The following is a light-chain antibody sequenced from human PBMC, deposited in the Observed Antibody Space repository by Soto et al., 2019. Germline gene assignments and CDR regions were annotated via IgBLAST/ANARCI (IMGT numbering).Light chain of an antibody. Sequence: QSALTQPASVSGSPGQSITISCTGTSSDVGGHNCVSWYQQHPGKAPKLLIYEVRVRPSGVSIRFSGSKSANTASLTISGLQAEDEADYYCSSYTTTSTLRVFGGGTKVTVL. CDR1: SSDVGGHNC. CDR3: SSYTTTSTLRV. J-gene: IGLJ3*02. V-gene: IGLV2-14*01. CDR2: EVR.